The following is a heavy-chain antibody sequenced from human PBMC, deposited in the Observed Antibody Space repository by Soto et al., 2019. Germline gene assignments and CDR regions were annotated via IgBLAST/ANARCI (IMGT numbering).Heavy chain of an antibody. CDR1: GYTFTSYG. D-gene: IGHD2-15*01. CDR3: ARGLRVVVAATRLWFVP. Sequence: ASVKVSCKASGYTFTSYGISWVRQAPGQELEWMGWISAYNGNTNYAQKLQGRVTMTTDTSTSTVYMELRSLRSDDTAVYYCARGLRVVVAATRLWFVPWGQGTLVTVSS. V-gene: IGHV1-18*01. CDR2: ISAYNGNT. J-gene: IGHJ5*02.